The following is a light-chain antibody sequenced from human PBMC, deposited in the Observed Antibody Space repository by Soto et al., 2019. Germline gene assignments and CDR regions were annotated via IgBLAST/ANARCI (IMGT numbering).Light chain of an antibody. CDR3: QQRSNWPSIT. J-gene: IGKJ5*01. CDR1: QSVSSN. Sequence: EIVLKQSPGTLSLSTGERATLSCRASQSVSSNLAWYQQKPGQAPRLLIYGASNRATGIPARFSGSGSGTDFSLTISSLEPEDVAVYYCQQRSNWPSITFGQGRRLEIK. CDR2: GAS. V-gene: IGKV3-11*01.